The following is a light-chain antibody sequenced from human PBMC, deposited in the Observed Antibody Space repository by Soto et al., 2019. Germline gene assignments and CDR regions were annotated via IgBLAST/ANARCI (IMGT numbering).Light chain of an antibody. CDR3: QEYNNWPRT. Sequence: EIVMTQSPATLSVSPGESATLSCRASQSVSSNLAWYKQKPGQAPRLLIYGASTRATGIPARFSGSGSRTEFTLTIGGLQSEDFAVYSCQEYNNWPRTCVKGTKVEIK. J-gene: IGKJ1*01. CDR2: GAS. V-gene: IGKV3-15*01. CDR1: QSVSSN.